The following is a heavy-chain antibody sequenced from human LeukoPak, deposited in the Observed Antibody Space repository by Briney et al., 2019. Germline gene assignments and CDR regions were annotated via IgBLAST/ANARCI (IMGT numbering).Heavy chain of an antibody. CDR2: IRSKAYGGTT. CDR1: GFTFGDYA. CDR3: TRVGCSSTSCYFNY. Sequence: GGSLRLSCTASGFTFGDYAMSWVRQAPGKGLEWVGFIRSKAYGGTTEYAASVKGRFTISRDDSKSIAYLQMNSLKTEDTAVYYCTRVGCSSTSCYFNYWGQGTLVTVPS. D-gene: IGHD2-2*01. V-gene: IGHV3-49*04. J-gene: IGHJ4*02.